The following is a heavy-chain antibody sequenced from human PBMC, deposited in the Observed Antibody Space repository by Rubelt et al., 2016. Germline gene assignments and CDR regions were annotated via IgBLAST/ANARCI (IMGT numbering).Heavy chain of an antibody. CDR1: GYTFTSYY. D-gene: IGHD4-17*01. CDR3: AREQETTVTIEGVLGY. J-gene: IGHJ4*02. CDR2: INPSGGST. V-gene: IGHV1-46*01. Sequence: QVQLVQSGAEVKKPGASVKVSCKASGYTFTSYYMHWVRQAPGQGLEWMGIINPSGGSTSYAQKFQGRATMTRETSTSTVYMELSSLRSEDTAVYYCAREQETTVTIEGVLGYWGQGTLVTVSS.